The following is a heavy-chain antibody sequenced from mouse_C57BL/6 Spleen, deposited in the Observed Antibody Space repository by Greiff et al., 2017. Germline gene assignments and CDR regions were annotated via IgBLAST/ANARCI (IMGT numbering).Heavy chain of an antibody. D-gene: IGHD4-1*01. V-gene: IGHV1-19*01. CDR3: ARSELGQGAMDY. Sequence: EVQLVESGPVLVKPGASVKMSCKASGYTFTDYYMNWVQQSHGKSLEWIGVINPYNGGTSYNQKFKGKATLTVDKSSSTAYMELNSLTSEDSAVYYCARSELGQGAMDYWGQGTSVTVSS. CDR1: GYTFTDYY. CDR2: INPYNGGT. J-gene: IGHJ4*01.